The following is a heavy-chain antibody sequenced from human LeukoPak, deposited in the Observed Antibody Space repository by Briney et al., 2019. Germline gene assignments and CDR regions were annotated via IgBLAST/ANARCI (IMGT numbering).Heavy chain of an antibody. V-gene: IGHV3-74*01. CDR2: INSDGSRT. CDR3: AKYLSAKGPPYALDV. J-gene: IGHJ6*02. CDR1: GLTLSSYW. D-gene: IGHD2/OR15-2a*01. Sequence: GGSLRLSCAVSGLTLSSYWMHWVRQVPGKGLEWVSCINSDGSRTSYADSVKGRFTISRDNAKNTVNLQMNSLRAEDTARYYCAKYLSAKGPPYALDVWGQGTTVTVSS.